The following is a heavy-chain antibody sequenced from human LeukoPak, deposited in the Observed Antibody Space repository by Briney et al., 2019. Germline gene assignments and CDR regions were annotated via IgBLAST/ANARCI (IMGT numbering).Heavy chain of an antibody. CDR2: IKSKTDGGTT. CDR1: GFTFSDYY. CDR3: TTVLAARPDY. J-gene: IGHJ4*02. D-gene: IGHD6-6*01. Sequence: GGSLRLSCAASGFTFSDYYMSWIRQAPGKGLEWVGRIKSKTDGGTTDYAAPVKGRFTISRDDSKNTLYLQMNSLKTEDTAVYYCTTVLAARPDYWGQGTLVTVSS. V-gene: IGHV3-15*01.